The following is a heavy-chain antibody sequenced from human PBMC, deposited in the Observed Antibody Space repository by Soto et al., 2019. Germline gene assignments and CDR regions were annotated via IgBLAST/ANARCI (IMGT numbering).Heavy chain of an antibody. CDR1: GGSFSGYY. J-gene: IGHJ4*02. CDR3: ERGRKYSRSYIY. D-gene: IGHD6-6*01. CDR2: INHSGST. Sequence: SETLSLTCAVYGGSFSGYYWSWIRQPPGKGLEWIGEINHSGSTNYNPSLKSRVTISVDTSKNQFSLKLSSVTAADTAVYYCERGRKYSRSYIYWGQGTLVTVSS. V-gene: IGHV4-34*01.